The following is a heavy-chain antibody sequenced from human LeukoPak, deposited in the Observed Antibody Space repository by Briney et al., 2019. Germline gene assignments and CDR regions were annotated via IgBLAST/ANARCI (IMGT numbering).Heavy chain of an antibody. J-gene: IGHJ4*02. CDR1: GFTFSSSS. D-gene: IGHD1-26*01. CDR3: ARGGGSYAYFDY. V-gene: IGHV3-48*02. Sequence: GGSLRLSCVASGFTFSSSSMTWVRQAPGKGLEWVSYISGSSSTIYYAASVKGRFTISRDTAKNSLYLQKNSLRDEDTAVYYCARGGGSYAYFDYWGQGTLVTVSS. CDR2: ISGSSSTI.